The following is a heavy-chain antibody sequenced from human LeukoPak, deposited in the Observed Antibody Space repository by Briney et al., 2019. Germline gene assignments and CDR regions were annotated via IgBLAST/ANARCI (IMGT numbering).Heavy chain of an antibody. CDR1: GFTFSSYG. D-gene: IGHD5-12*01. CDR2: IRYDGCNK. V-gene: IGHV3-30*02. Sequence: GGSLRLSCAASGFTFSSYGMHWVRQAPGKGLDWVAFIRYDGCNKYYPDSVKGRFTISRDNSKNTLYLQMNSLRAEDTAVYYCAKDQWLRLDYWGQGTLVTVSS. J-gene: IGHJ4*02. CDR3: AKDQWLRLDY.